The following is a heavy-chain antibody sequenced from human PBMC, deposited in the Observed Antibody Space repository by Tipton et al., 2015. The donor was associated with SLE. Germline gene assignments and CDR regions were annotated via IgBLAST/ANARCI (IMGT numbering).Heavy chain of an antibody. J-gene: IGHJ4*02. CDR2: ISSRRGTI. V-gene: IGHV3-48*01. CDR3: AGGVYCCGYCFPFDD. D-gene: IGHD2-21*01. Sequence: SLRLSCAASGFTFNTYGMDWVRQAPGKGLEWVSYISSRRGTIYYADSVKGRFTISRDNGKNSLYLQMSSLRVEDTAVYYCAGGVYCCGYCFPFDDWGLGSLVTVSS. CDR1: GFTFNTYG.